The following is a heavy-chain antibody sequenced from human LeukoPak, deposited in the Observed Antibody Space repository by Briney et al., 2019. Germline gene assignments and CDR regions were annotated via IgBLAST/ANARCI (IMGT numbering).Heavy chain of an antibody. CDR1: GFTFSSYA. J-gene: IGHJ6*02. V-gene: IGHV3-23*01. CDR2: ISGSGGST. CDR3: ARLPYRDYDSSGRGYYYGMDV. Sequence: GGSLRLSCAASGFTFSSYAMSWVRQAPGKGLEWVSAISGSGGSTYYADSVKGRFTISRDNSKNTLYLQMNSLRAEDTAVYYCARLPYRDYDSSGRGYYYGMDVWGQGTTVIVSS. D-gene: IGHD3-22*01.